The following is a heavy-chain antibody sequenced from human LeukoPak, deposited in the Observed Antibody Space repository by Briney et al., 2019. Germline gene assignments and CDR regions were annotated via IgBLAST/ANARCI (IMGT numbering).Heavy chain of an antibody. V-gene: IGHV1-2*02. D-gene: IGHD3-22*01. CDR2: INPNSGGT. J-gene: IGHJ4*02. CDR1: GYTFTGYY. Sequence: ASVKVSCKASGYTFTGYYMRWVRQAPGQGLEWMGWINPNSGGTNYAQKFQGRVTMTRDTSISTAYMELSRLRSDDTAVYYCARDLSGWYYYDSSGYGYFDYWGQGTLVTVSS. CDR3: ARDLSGWYYYDSSGYGYFDY.